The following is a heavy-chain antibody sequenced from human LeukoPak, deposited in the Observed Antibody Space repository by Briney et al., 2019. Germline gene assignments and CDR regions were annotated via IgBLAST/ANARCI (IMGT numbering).Heavy chain of an antibody. J-gene: IGHJ4*02. CDR3: ARDREATYYDSSGYYHE. Sequence: ASVKVSCKAPGYTFTSYDINWVRQATGQGLEWMGWMNPNSGNTGYAQKFQGSVTMTRNTSISTAYMELRSLRSDDTAVYYCARDREATYYDSSGYYHEWGQGTLVTVSS. V-gene: IGHV1-8*01. CDR1: GYTFTSYD. CDR2: MNPNSGNT. D-gene: IGHD3-22*01.